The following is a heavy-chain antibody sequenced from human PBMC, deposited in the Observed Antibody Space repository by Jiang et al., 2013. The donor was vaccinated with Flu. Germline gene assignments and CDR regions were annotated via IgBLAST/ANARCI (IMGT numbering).Heavy chain of an antibody. CDR2: IQHDGGNR. V-gene: IGHV3-30*02. CDR1: GFPLSSFA. CDR3: ARDAETGGYFDY. D-gene: IGHD3-16*01. Sequence: VQLVESGGGVVQPGGSLRLSCAASGFPLSSFAMHWVRQAPGKGLEWVAFIQHDGGNRYYADSVEGRFTISRDTSKNTLYLQLNALRPEDTAVYYCARDAETGGYFDYWVREPLSRLL. J-gene: IGHJ4*02.